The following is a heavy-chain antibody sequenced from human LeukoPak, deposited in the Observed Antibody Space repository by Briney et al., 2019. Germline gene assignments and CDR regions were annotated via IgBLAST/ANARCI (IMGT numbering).Heavy chain of an antibody. CDR2: VDPEDGAT. CDR1: GYTLTELS. J-gene: IGHJ4*02. CDR3: ATPGQLSWWLLDH. Sequence: ASVKVSCKVSGYTLTELSMHWVRQAPGKGVEWMGGVDPEDGATLYAQKFQGRVTMTEDTSTDAACMELSSLRSEDTAVYYCATPGQLSWWLLDHWGQGTLVTVSS. D-gene: IGHD3-22*01. V-gene: IGHV1-24*01.